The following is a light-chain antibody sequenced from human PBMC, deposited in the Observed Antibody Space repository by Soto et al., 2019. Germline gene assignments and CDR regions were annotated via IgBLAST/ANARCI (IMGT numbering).Light chain of an antibody. CDR1: QSVFFSSNNQNF. Sequence: DIVMTQSPDSLAVSLGERATINCKSSQSVFFSSNNQNFLAWYQHKSGQPPKLLIYWASIRVSGVPDRFSGSGSGTDFTLTINSLEAEDVAVYYCQQYFSTPYTFGQGTKLEIK. J-gene: IGKJ2*01. CDR3: QQYFSTPYT. CDR2: WAS. V-gene: IGKV4-1*01.